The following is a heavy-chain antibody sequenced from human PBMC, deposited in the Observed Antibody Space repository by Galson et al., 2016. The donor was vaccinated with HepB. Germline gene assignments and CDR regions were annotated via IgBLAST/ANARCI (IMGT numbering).Heavy chain of an antibody. CDR2: IANSLNSENK. Sequence: SLRLSCAASGFPFSVYAMNWFRQAPGKGLEWVSLIANSLNSENKHYADSVNGRFTISRDDSKSFLPLHMNSLRAEDTGVYYCAKDYDSSGHCEGDWWGQGTLVTVS. CDR1: GFPFSVYA. D-gene: IGHD3-22*01. J-gene: IGHJ4*02. CDR3: AKDYDSSGHCEGDW. V-gene: IGHV3-23*01.